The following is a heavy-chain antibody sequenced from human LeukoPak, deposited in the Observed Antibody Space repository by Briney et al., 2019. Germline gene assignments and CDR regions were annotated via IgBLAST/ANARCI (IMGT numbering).Heavy chain of an antibody. J-gene: IGHJ6*02. CDR3: ARDVYEEVAAAGAASVVTGMDV. CDR1: GFTFSSYS. D-gene: IGHD6-13*01. Sequence: PGGSLRLSCAASGFTFSSYSMNWVRQAPGKGLEWVSYISSSSSTIYYADSVKGRFTISRENAKNSLYLQMNSLRAEDTAVYYCARDVYEEVAAAGAASVVTGMDVWGQGTTVTVSS. V-gene: IGHV3-48*04. CDR2: ISSSSSTI.